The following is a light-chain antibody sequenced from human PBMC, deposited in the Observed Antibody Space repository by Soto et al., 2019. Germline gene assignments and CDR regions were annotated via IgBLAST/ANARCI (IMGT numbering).Light chain of an antibody. Sequence: DIQMTQSPSSLSASVGDRVTITCRASQSISSYLNWYQQKPGKAPKLLIYAASSVQSGVPSRFSGSGSGTDFALTISSLQPEHLAAYYCQQRYSTPRAFGQGTKVDIK. CDR1: QSISSY. J-gene: IGKJ2*01. CDR2: AAS. CDR3: QQRYSTPRA. V-gene: IGKV1-39*01.